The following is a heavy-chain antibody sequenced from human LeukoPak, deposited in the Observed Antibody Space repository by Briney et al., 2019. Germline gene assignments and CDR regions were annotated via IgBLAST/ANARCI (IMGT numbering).Heavy chain of an antibody. J-gene: IGHJ1*01. Sequence: SGPTLVNPTQTLTLTCTFSGFSLSTSGVGVGWIRQPPGKALEWLALIYWNDDKRYSPSLKSRLTITKDTSKNQVVLTMTNMDPVDTATYYCAHRPQLNLGLEYFQHWGQGTLVTVSS. D-gene: IGHD3-16*01. CDR3: AHRPQLNLGLEYFQH. V-gene: IGHV2-5*01. CDR1: GFSLSTSGVG. CDR2: IYWNDDK.